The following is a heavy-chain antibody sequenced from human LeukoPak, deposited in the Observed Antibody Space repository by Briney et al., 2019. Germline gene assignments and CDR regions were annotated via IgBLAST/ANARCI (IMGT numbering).Heavy chain of an antibody. V-gene: IGHV4-38-2*02. CDR3: ARLETYYYGSGYHYMDV. CDR2: IYHSGST. Sequence: PSETLSLTCTVSGYSTSSGYYWGWIRQPPGKGLEWIGSIYHSGSTYYNPSLKSRVTISVDTSKNQFSLKLSSVTAADTAVYYCARLETYYYGSGYHYMDVWGKGTTVTVSS. J-gene: IGHJ6*03. D-gene: IGHD3-10*01. CDR1: GYSTSSGYY.